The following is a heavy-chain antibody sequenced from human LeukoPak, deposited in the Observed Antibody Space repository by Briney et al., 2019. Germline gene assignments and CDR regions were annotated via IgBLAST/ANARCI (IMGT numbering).Heavy chain of an antibody. V-gene: IGHV1-69*13. J-gene: IGHJ3*02. CDR1: GGTLSNSA. D-gene: IGHD3-22*01. Sequence: ASVKVSCKASGGTLSNSAISWVRQAPGQGLEWMGQFIPTYGATNYAHRFEDRVTLSSDESTSTVSMELGSLRSDDTAMYYCARERRLFDSGGYSVFAAFDIWGQGTLVTVSS. CDR2: FIPTYGAT. CDR3: ARERRLFDSGGYSVFAAFDI.